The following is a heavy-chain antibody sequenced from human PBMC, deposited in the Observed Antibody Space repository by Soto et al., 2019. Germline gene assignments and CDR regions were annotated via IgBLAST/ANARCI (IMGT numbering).Heavy chain of an antibody. CDR1: GGSFSGYY. Sequence: KPSETLSLTCAVYGGSFSGYYWSWIRQPPGKGLEWIGEINHSGSTNYNPSLKSRVTISVDTSKNQFSLKLSSVTAADTAVYYCARGPRVSIGYSQIYYYYYGMDVWGQGTTVTVSS. V-gene: IGHV4-34*01. CDR2: INHSGST. CDR3: ARGPRVSIGYSQIYYYYYGMDV. J-gene: IGHJ6*02. D-gene: IGHD5-18*01.